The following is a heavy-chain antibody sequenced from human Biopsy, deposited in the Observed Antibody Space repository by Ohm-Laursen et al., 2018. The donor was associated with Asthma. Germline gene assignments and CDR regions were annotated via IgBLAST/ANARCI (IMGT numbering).Heavy chain of an antibody. CDR1: GAYIGTPDYQ. CDR3: ARVAVYGDIYFAIDV. Sequence: SQTLSLTCTVSGAYIGTPDYQWAWIRQPPGKGLEWIGSGFHSGSTFYSPSLARRVSISVDTSRGQFSLTLTSATVADTAVYFCARVAVYGDIYFAIDVWGPGTTVSVS. CDR2: GFHSGST. J-gene: IGHJ6*02. V-gene: IGHV4-30-4*01. D-gene: IGHD4-17*01.